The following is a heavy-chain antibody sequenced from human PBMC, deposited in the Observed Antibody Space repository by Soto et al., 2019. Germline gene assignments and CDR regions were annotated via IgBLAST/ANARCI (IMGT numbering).Heavy chain of an antibody. V-gene: IGHV1-24*01. J-gene: IGHJ3*02. Sequence: ASVKVSCKVSGYTLTELSMHWVRQAPGKGLEWMGGFDPEDGETIYAQKFQGRVTMTEDTSTDTAYMELSSLRSEDTAVYYCATVQGYCSGGSCYSAFDIWGQGTMVTVSS. CDR1: GYTLTELS. CDR3: ATVQGYCSGGSCYSAFDI. D-gene: IGHD2-15*01. CDR2: FDPEDGET.